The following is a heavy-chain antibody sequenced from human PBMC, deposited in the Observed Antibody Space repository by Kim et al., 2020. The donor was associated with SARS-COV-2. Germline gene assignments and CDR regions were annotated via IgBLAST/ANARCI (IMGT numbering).Heavy chain of an antibody. J-gene: IGHJ4*02. D-gene: IGHD3-3*01. V-gene: IGHV3-33*01. CDR1: GFTFTFYG. CDR2: IWPDGSID. Sequence: GGSLRLSCAASGFTFTFYGMHWFRQAPGKGLEWLSFIWPDGSIDYYADSVMGRFTVSRDNSRDTLFLQTNSLRVEDTAVYYCARHLHEHNLDDWGQGTLVTVST. CDR3: ARHLHEHNLDD.